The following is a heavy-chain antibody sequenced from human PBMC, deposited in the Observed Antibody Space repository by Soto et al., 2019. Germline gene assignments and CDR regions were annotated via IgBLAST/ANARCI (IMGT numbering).Heavy chain of an antibody. CDR1: GFTFSSYG. Sequence: GGSLRLSCAASGFTFSSYGMHWVRQAPGKGLEWVAVISYDGSNKYYADSVKGRFTISRDNSKNTLYLQMNSLRAEDTAVYYCAKDPGWNWGQGTLVTVSS. CDR2: ISYDGSNK. CDR3: AKDPGWN. D-gene: IGHD6-19*01. V-gene: IGHV3-30*18. J-gene: IGHJ4*02.